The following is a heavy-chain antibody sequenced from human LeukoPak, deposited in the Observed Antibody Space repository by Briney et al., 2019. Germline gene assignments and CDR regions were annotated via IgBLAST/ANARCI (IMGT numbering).Heavy chain of an antibody. V-gene: IGHV3-9*01. D-gene: IGHD6-13*01. Sequence: GGSLRLSCAASGFTLDDYAMHWVRQAPGKGLEWVAGISWNSGSISYGDSGEGRFTLSRDKAKNSLYLQMNSLRAADTALYYCANDPCPYCSSCENWGEGTLVTASS. CDR1: GFTLDDYA. CDR3: ANDPCPYCSSCEN. CDR2: ISWNSGSI. J-gene: IGHJ4*02.